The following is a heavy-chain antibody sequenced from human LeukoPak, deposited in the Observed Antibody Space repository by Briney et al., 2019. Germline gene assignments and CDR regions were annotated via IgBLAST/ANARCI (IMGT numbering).Heavy chain of an antibody. CDR3: ARDYYSNFGKDYGMDV. J-gene: IGHJ6*02. CDR1: GFTFSSYW. D-gene: IGHD1-26*01. Sequence: GGSLRLSCAASGFTFSSYWMSWVRQAPGKGLEWVANIKQDGSEKYYVDSMKGRFTISRDNAKNSLYLQMNSLRAEDTAVYYCARDYYSNFGKDYGMDVWGQGTMVTVSS. V-gene: IGHV3-7*03. CDR2: IKQDGSEK.